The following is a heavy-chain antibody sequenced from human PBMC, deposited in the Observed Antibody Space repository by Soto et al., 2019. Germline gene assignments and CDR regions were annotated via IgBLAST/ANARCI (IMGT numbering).Heavy chain of an antibody. V-gene: IGHV3-23*01. CDR2: SSASGRSR. CDR3: AKDGNWLDVYLDV. CDR1: GIEFITYA. J-gene: IGHJ4*02. Sequence: GGLSLFCVASGIEFITYAMSWVRQAPGKGLEWVSISSASGRSRYHADSVKGRFTISRDNSKNTLYLHMTNLRAEDTAVYYCAKDGNWLDVYLDVWGQGTPVTVSS. D-gene: IGHD6-19*01.